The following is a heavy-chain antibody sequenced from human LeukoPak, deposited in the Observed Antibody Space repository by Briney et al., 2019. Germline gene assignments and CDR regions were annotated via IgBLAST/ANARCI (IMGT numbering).Heavy chain of an antibody. V-gene: IGHV4-59*08. D-gene: IGHD3-16*01. CDR1: GGSISTYY. J-gene: IGHJ4*02. CDR3: ARLNGGS. CDR2: IDYSGST. Sequence: SETLSLTCTVSGGSISTYYWSWTRQPPGKGLEWIGYIDYSGSTSFNPSLKSRVTISLDTSNNQFSLNLFSVTAADTAVYYCARLNGGSWGQGTLVTVSS.